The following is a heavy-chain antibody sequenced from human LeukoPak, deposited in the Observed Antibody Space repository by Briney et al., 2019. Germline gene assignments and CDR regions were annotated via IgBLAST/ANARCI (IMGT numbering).Heavy chain of an antibody. CDR2: ISGSGGST. Sequence: GGSLGLSCAASGFTFSSYAMSWVRQAPGKGLEWVSAISGSGGSTYYADSVKGRFTISRDNSKNTLYLQMNSLRAENTAVYYCAKGRGYDSVGDDYWGQGTLVTVSS. CDR1: GFTFSSYA. V-gene: IGHV3-23*01. D-gene: IGHD5-12*01. J-gene: IGHJ4*02. CDR3: AKGRGYDSVGDDY.